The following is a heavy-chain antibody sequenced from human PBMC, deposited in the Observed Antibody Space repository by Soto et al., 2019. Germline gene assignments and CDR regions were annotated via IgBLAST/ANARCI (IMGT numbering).Heavy chain of an antibody. CDR1: EFTVSSNY. CDR3: ARDGIAAAADYYYYGMDV. Sequence: EVQLVETGGGLIQPGGSLRLSCAASEFTVSSNYMSWVRQAPGKGLEWVSVIYSGGSTYYADSVKGRFTISRDNSKNTLYLQMNSLRAEDTSVYYCARDGIAAAADYYYYGMDVWGQGTTVTVSS. J-gene: IGHJ6*02. V-gene: IGHV3-53*02. D-gene: IGHD6-13*01. CDR2: IYSGGST.